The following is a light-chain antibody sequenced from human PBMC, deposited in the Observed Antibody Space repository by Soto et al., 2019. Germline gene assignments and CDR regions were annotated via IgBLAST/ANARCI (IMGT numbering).Light chain of an antibody. J-gene: IGKJ1*01. Sequence: DIVLTQSPDSLAVSLGERATINCKSSQSVLYNVNNKNHLGWYQQKPGQPHKLLIYWASTREVGVPDRFSGSGSGTDFTLTISRLQADDVAIYYCQQYYSNPWTFGHGTKVEIK. V-gene: IGKV4-1*01. CDR3: QQYYSNPWT. CDR2: WAS. CDR1: QSVLYNVNNKNH.